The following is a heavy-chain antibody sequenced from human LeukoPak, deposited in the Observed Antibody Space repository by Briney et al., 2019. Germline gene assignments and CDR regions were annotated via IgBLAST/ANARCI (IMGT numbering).Heavy chain of an antibody. CDR3: ARQGGRTVTTDAFDT. V-gene: IGHV4-39*01. CDR1: GSSASSNSYY. D-gene: IGHD4-17*01. CDR2: IYYSGST. J-gene: IGHJ3*02. Sequence: KPSETLSLTCTVSGSSASSNSYYWGWIRQPPGKGLEWIGSIYYSGSTYYNPSLKSRVTISVDTSKNQFSLKLSSVTAADTAVYYCARQGGRTVTTDAFDTWGQGTMVTVSS.